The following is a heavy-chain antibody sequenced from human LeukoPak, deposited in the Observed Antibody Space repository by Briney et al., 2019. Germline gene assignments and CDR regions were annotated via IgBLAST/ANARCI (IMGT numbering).Heavy chain of an antibody. D-gene: IGHD1-26*01. CDR1: GGTFSSYA. V-gene: IGHV1-69*05. CDR2: IIPIFGTA. Sequence: EASVKVSYKASGGTFSSYAISWVRQAPGQGLEWMGGIIPIFGTANYAQKFQGRVTITTDESTSTAYMELSSLRSEDTAVYYCARLTYSGSYAAFDPWGQGTLVTVSS. CDR3: ARLTYSGSYAAFDP. J-gene: IGHJ5*02.